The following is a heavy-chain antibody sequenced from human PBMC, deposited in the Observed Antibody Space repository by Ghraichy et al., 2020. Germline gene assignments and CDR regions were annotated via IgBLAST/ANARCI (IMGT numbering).Heavy chain of an antibody. CDR2: IYRSGTT. CDR3: ASATTVDQPLDY. D-gene: IGHD2-2*01. Sequence: SETLSLTCTVFGYSISSAYYWDWIRQPPGKGLEWIGSIYRSGTTYYNASLKSRVTISVDTSKNQFSLKLSSVTAADTAVYYCASATTVDQPLDYWGQGTLVTVSS. CDR1: GYSISSAYY. J-gene: IGHJ4*02. V-gene: IGHV4-38-2*02.